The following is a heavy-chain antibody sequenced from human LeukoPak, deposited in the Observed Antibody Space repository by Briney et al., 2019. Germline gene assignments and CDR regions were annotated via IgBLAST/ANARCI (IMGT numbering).Heavy chain of an antibody. CDR1: GFTFSNYG. D-gene: IGHD2-21*01. Sequence: GGSLRLSCAASGFTFSNYGMHWVRQAPGKGLEWVAVLWYDGENRYYADSVKGRFTISGDNSKSMLCLQMNSLRGEDTAVYYCARDREARRTYSSYYFDYWGQGALVTVSS. CDR2: LWYDGENR. J-gene: IGHJ4*02. CDR3: ARDREARRTYSSYYFDY. V-gene: IGHV3-33*01.